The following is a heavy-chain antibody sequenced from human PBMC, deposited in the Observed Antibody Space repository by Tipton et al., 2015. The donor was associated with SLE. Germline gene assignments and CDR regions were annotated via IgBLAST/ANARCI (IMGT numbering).Heavy chain of an antibody. D-gene: IGHD1-1*01. CDR2: ISADGANT. CDR3: AREAPGDISPEGMDV. V-gene: IGHV3-23*01. Sequence: GSLRLSCATSGFTFHYYAMTWARQAPGKGLEWVSAISADGANTFYADSMKGRFAISRDNSKNMLYLQMNNLRGEDTAVYYCAREAPGDISPEGMDVWGKGTTVIVSS. CDR1: GFTFHYYA. J-gene: IGHJ6*03.